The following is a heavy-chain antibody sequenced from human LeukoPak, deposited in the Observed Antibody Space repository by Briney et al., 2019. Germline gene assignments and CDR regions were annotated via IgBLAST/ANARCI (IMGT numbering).Heavy chain of an antibody. V-gene: IGHV4-4*07. CDR2: IYTSGST. CDR1: GGSISSYY. Sequence: SETLSLTCTVSGGSISSYYWTWIRQPAGKGLEWIGRIYTSGSTNYNPSLKSRVTISVDTSKKQFSLKLSSVTAADTAVYYCARGKNNYYDSSGYRLNADAFDIWGQGTMVTISS. J-gene: IGHJ3*02. D-gene: IGHD3-22*01. CDR3: ARGKNNYYDSSGYRLNADAFDI.